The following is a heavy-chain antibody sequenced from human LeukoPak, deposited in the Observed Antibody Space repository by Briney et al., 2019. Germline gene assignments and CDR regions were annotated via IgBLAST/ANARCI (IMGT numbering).Heavy chain of an antibody. V-gene: IGHV1-69*13. D-gene: IGHD1-26*01. CDR1: GGTFSSYA. J-gene: IGHJ6*03. CDR2: IIPIFGTA. CDR3: ARGGYSGSYYGGYYYYYMDV. Sequence: ASVKVSCKASGGTFSSYAISWVRQAPGQGLEWMGGIIPIFGTANYAQKFQGRVTITADESTSTAYMELSSLRSEDTAVYYCARGGYSGSYYGGYYYYYMDVWGKGTTVTVSS.